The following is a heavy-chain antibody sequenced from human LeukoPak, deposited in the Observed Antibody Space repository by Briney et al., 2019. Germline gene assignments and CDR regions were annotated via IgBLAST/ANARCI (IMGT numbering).Heavy chain of an antibody. D-gene: IGHD6-13*01. V-gene: IGHV3-21*01. CDR2: INVSPAYI. CDR1: GFTFSSYA. Sequence: GGSLRLSCAASGFTFSSYAMNWVRQAPGKGLEWVSSINVSPAYISYADSVKGRFTISRDNAKNSLYLQMNSLRAEDTAVYYCARGIAAVSCDYWGQGTLVTVSS. CDR3: ARGIAAVSCDY. J-gene: IGHJ4*02.